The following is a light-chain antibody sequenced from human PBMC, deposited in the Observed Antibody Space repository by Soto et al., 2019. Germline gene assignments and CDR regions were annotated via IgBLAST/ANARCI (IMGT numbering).Light chain of an antibody. V-gene: IGKV3-11*01. CDR2: DAS. CDR3: QQRSNWPLT. Sequence: EIMLTQSPATPSLSPGERATLSCRASQSVSSYLAWYQQKPGQAPRLLIYDASNRATGIPARFSGSGSGTDFTLTISNVEPEDFAVYYCQQRSNWPLTFGGVTKVEIK. CDR1: QSVSSY. J-gene: IGKJ4*01.